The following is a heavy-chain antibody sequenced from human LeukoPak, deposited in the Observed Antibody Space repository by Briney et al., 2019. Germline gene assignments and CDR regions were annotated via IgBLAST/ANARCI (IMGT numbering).Heavy chain of an antibody. CDR2: IHTSGST. D-gene: IGHD6-19*01. Sequence: SETLSLTCLVSGDSITTFHWNWIRQPAGKGLEWIGRIHTSGSTNYNPSLKSRLTVSVDTSKNQFSLKLSSVTAADTAVYYCARDGGSGWYRYWGQGTLVTVSS. V-gene: IGHV4-4*07. CDR1: GDSITTFH. J-gene: IGHJ4*02. CDR3: ARDGGSGWYRY.